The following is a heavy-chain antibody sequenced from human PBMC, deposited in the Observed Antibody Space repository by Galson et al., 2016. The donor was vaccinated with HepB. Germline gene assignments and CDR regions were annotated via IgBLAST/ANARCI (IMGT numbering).Heavy chain of an antibody. CDR3: TCPTGVSNIYYRWFDP. CDR1: GFNFGDYA. Sequence: SLRLSCAASGFNFGDYAVSWFRQPPEKGLGWVSLIRSSVYGATTEYAASVRGRFTISRDDSKDTAYLHATSLKTEDTALYYCTCPTGVSNIYYRWFDPWGQGTLVTVSS. CDR2: IRSSVYGATT. J-gene: IGHJ5*02. V-gene: IGHV3-49*03. D-gene: IGHD1-26*01.